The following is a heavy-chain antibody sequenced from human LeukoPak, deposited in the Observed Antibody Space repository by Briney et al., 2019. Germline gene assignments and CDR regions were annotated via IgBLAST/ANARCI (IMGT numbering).Heavy chain of an antibody. Sequence: SVKVSCKASGGTFSSYAISWVRQAPGQGLEWMGGIIPIFGTANYAQKFQGRVTITADESTSTAYMELSSLTSEDTAMYYCARDSLGYCSSTTCSHAFDLWGQGTMVTVSS. CDR3: ARDSLGYCSSTTCSHAFDL. D-gene: IGHD2-2*01. J-gene: IGHJ3*01. CDR2: IIPIFGTA. V-gene: IGHV1-69*13. CDR1: GGTFSSYA.